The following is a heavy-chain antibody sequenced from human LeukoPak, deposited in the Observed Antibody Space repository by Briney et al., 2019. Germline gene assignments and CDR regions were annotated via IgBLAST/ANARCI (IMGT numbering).Heavy chain of an antibody. D-gene: IGHD3-22*01. J-gene: IGHJ4*02. CDR2: INHSGST. CDR1: GGSFSGYY. CDR3: ASSNPLFDSSGYYPSYFDY. V-gene: IGHV4-34*01. Sequence: SETLSLTCAVYGGSFSGYYWSWIRQPPGKGLEWIGEINHSGSTNYNPSLKSRVTISVDTSKNQFSLKLSSVTAADTAVYYCASSNPLFDSSGYYPSYFDYWGQGTLVTVSS.